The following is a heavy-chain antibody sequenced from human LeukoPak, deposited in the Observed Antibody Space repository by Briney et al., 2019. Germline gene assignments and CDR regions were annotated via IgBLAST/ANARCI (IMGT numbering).Heavy chain of an antibody. V-gene: IGHV4-4*07. CDR3: ARALVGTYYFDY. J-gene: IGHJ4*02. D-gene: IGHD1-26*01. Sequence: SETLSLTCTVSGDSVSGYYWSWIRQPAGKGLEWIGRIYTSGSTNFNPSLNSRVTMSLDSSKNQFSLQLSSVTAADTAVYYCARALVGTYYFDYWGQGTLVTVSS. CDR1: GDSVSGYY. CDR2: IYTSGST.